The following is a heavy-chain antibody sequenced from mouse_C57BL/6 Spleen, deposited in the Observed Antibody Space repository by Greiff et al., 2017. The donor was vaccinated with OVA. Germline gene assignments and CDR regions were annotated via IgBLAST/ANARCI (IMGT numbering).Heavy chain of an antibody. CDR1: GYSFTGYY. D-gene: IGHD3-2*02. CDR3: ARSGASSGYDYAMDY. CDR2: INPSTGGT. Sequence: VQLKESGPELVKPGASVKISCKASGYSFTGYYMNWVKQSPEKSLEWIGEINPSTGGTTYNQKFKAKATLTVDKSSSTAYMQLKSLTSEDSAVYYCARSGASSGYDYAMDYWGQGTSVTVSS. V-gene: IGHV1-42*01. J-gene: IGHJ4*01.